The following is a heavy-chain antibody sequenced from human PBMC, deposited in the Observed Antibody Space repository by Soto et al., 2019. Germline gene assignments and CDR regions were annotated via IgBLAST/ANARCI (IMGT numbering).Heavy chain of an antibody. V-gene: IGHV6-1*01. CDR2: TYYRSKWYN. D-gene: IGHD6-6*01. J-gene: IGHJ3*02. CDR3: ARASPPTERGSTEAFDI. CDR1: GDSVSSNSAA. Sequence: SQTLSLTCAISGDSVSSNSAAWNWIRQSPSRGLEWLGRTYYRSKWYNDYAVSVKSRITINPDTSKNQFSLQLNSVTPEDTAVYFYARASPPTERGSTEAFDIWGQGTMVTVSS.